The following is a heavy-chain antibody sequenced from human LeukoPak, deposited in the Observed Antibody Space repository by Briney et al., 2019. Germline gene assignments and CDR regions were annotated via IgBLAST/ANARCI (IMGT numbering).Heavy chain of an antibody. CDR2: INYRGNT. D-gene: IGHD3-22*01. J-gene: IGHJ4*02. CDR1: GGSISSSSYY. Sequence: TSETLSLTCTVSGGSISSSSYYWGWIRQPPGKRLDWIGIINYRGNTYYNPSLKSRVTISVDTSKNQFSLKLSSVTAADTAVYYCARRDSYSSGYYYFDYWGQGTLVTVSS. V-gene: IGHV4-39*01. CDR3: ARRDSYSSGYYYFDY.